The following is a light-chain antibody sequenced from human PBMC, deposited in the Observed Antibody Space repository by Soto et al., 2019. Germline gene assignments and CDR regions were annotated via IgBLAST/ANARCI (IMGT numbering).Light chain of an antibody. CDR2: GAS. V-gene: IGKV3-15*01. J-gene: IGKJ2*01. CDR1: QSVSSN. CDR3: KQYNNWPYT. Sequence: EIVMTQSPTTLSVSPGERATLSCRASQSVSSNLAWYQQKPGQAPRLLIYGASTRATGIPARFSGSGSGTEFNITISSLQSEDFAVYYCKQYNNWPYTCGKGTKLEIK.